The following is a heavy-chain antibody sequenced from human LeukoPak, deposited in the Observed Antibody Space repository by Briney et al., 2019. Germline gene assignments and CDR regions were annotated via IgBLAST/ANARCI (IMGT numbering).Heavy chain of an antibody. Sequence: GGSLRLSCAASGSTFSSYGMHWVRQGQGEGKEGVAFIRYHGRDKYYGDSVKGRFTIYRDNSRKSLYLQMDSQRGEDTAVYYCANSPFGDWSFDFWGQGTLVTVSS. CDR1: GSTFSSYG. CDR3: ANSPFGDWSFDF. D-gene: IGHD2-21*02. J-gene: IGHJ4*02. CDR2: IRYHGRDK. V-gene: IGHV3-30*02.